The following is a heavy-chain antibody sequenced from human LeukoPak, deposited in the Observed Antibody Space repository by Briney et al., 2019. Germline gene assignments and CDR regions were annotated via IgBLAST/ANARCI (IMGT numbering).Heavy chain of an antibody. D-gene: IGHD6-6*01. CDR2: ISGSGGST. J-gene: IGHJ4*02. CDR1: GFTFSSYA. V-gene: IGHV3-23*01. CDR3: AKDPVRTARTLWYFDY. Sequence: GGSLRLSCAASGFTFSSYAMSWVRQARGKGLEWVSVISGSGGSTYYADSVKGRLTISRDNSKNTLYLQMNSLRAEDTAVYYCAKDPVRTARTLWYFDYWGQGTLVTVSS.